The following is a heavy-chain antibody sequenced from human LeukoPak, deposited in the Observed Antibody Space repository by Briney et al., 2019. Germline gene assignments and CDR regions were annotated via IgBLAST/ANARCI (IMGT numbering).Heavy chain of an antibody. CDR2: IKQDGSEK. CDR1: GFTFSSYW. D-gene: IGHD3-22*01. CDR3: ARDLRAGGYYDSSGYYYIENPPFDY. J-gene: IGHJ4*02. V-gene: IGHV3-7*01. Sequence: KTGGSLRLSCAASGFTFSSYWMSWARQAPGKGLEWVANIKQDGSEKYYVDSVKGRFTISRDNAKNSLYLQMNSLRAEDTAVYYCARDLRAGGYYDSSGYYYIENPPFDYWGQGTLVTVSS.